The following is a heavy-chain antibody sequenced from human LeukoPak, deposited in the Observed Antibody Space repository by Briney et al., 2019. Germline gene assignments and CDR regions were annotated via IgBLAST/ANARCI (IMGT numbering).Heavy chain of an antibody. J-gene: IGHJ4*02. CDR3: ASNIAAAGSDY. CDR1: GFTFSNYV. Sequence: GGSLRLSCVASGFTFSNYVMYWVRQVPGKGLEGVLGIIGTSSYTYSADFVKGRFTISRDNAKNSLYLQMNSLRAEDTAVYYCASNIAAAGSDYWGQGTLVTVSS. CDR2: IIGTSSYT. V-gene: IGHV3-21*01. D-gene: IGHD6-13*01.